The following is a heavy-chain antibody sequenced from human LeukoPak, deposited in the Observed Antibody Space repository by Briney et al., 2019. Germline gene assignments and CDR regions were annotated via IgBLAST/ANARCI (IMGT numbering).Heavy chain of an antibody. D-gene: IGHD1-7*01. V-gene: IGHV3-30*18. CDR3: AKSHGIQGTTYFDY. CDR2: ISYDGSNK. CDR1: GFTFSSYS. J-gene: IGHJ4*02. Sequence: PGGSLRLSCAASGFTFSSYSMNWVRQAPGKGLEWVAVISYDGSNKYYADSVKGRFTISRDNSKNTLYLQMNSLRAEDTAVYYCAKSHGIQGTTYFDYWGQGTLVTVSS.